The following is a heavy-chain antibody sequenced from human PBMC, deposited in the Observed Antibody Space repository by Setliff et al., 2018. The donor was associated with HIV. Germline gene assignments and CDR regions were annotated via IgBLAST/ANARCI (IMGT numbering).Heavy chain of an antibody. CDR1: GYRFTNYW. CDR2: IYPGDSDT. J-gene: IGHJ4*02. Sequence: GESLKISCKGSGYRFTNYWIAWLRQMPGKGLECMGIIYPGDSDTRYSPSFEGQVTISADKSISTAYLQWSSLKASDTAMYYCARHGQYGSGSYYNRPFDFWGQGTLVTVSS. CDR3: ARHGQYGSGSYYNRPFDF. D-gene: IGHD3-10*01. V-gene: IGHV5-51*01.